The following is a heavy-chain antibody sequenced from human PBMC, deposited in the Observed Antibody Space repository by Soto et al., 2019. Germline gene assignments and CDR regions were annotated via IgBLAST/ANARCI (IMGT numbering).Heavy chain of an antibody. V-gene: IGHV3-30*18. Sequence: GVLRLSCAASGFTFSNNGIHWVRQAPGKGLEWVAVISYDGNNKYYADSVKGRLTISRDNSKNTVYLQMNNLRAEDTAMYYCAKGGGEYYLTYYYYGMDVWGQGTTVTVSS. J-gene: IGHJ6*02. D-gene: IGHD2-21*01. CDR2: ISYDGNNK. CDR1: GFTFSNNG. CDR3: AKGGGEYYLTYYYYGMDV.